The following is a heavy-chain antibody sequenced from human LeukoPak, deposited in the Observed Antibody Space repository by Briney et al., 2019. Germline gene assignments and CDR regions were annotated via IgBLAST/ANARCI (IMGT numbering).Heavy chain of an antibody. Sequence: SETLSLXCAVSGYSISSGYYWGWIRQPPGMGLEWIGSIYHSGSTYYNPSLKSRVTISVDTSKNQFSLKLSSVTAADTAVYYCARRPGYYFDYWGQGTLVTVSS. CDR1: GYSISSGYY. CDR2: IYHSGST. J-gene: IGHJ4*02. V-gene: IGHV4-38-2*01. CDR3: ARRPGYYFDY.